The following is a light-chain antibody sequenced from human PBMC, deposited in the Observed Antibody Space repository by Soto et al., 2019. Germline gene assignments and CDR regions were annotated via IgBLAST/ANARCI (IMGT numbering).Light chain of an antibody. CDR2: GAS. J-gene: IGKJ1*01. Sequence: EIVLTQSPGTLSLSPGERATLSCRASQSVSSSYLAWYQQNPGQAPRLLIYGASTRATGIPGRFSGSGSETDFTLTISRLEPEDFAVYYCQQYGSSGTFGQGTKVDIK. CDR1: QSVSSSY. CDR3: QQYGSSGT. V-gene: IGKV3-20*01.